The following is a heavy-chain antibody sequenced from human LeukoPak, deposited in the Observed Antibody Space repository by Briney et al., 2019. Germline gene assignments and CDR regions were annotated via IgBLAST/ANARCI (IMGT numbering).Heavy chain of an antibody. Sequence: SETQSLTCTVSGGSISSSSYYWGWIRQPPGKGLEWIGSIYYSGSTYYNPSLKSRVTISVDTSKNQFSLKLSSVTAADTAVYYCARLPIYTIFGVVIHQETDAFDIWGQGTMVTVSS. CDR3: ARLPIYTIFGVVIHQETDAFDI. V-gene: IGHV4-39*01. D-gene: IGHD3-3*01. CDR1: GGSISSSSYY. J-gene: IGHJ3*02. CDR2: IYYSGST.